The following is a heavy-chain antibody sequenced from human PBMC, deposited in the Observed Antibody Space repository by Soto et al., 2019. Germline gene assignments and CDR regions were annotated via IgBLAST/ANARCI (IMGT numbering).Heavy chain of an antibody. V-gene: IGHV3-23*01. Sequence: GVSLRLSCSASGFTFSRYAMSWVRQAPGKGLEWVSAISGSGGSTYYADSVKGRFTISRDNSKNTLYLQMNSLRAEDTAVYYCAKVRWNSGYFDYWGQGTLVTVS. CDR1: GFTFSRYA. J-gene: IGHJ4*02. CDR2: ISGSGGST. CDR3: AKVRWNSGYFDY. D-gene: IGHD1-7*01.